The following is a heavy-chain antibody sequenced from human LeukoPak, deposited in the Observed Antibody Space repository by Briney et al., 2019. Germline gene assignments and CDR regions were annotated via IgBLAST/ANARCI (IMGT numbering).Heavy chain of an antibody. J-gene: IGHJ4*02. D-gene: IGHD6-13*01. CDR3: AKPLSAASGTDFHY. CDR2: ISGSGTTT. V-gene: IGHV3-23*01. CDR1: GFTFSSYA. Sequence: GGSLRLSCAASGFTFSSYAMSWVRQAPGKGLDWVSAISGSGTTTYYADSVKGRFTISRDISKNTLYLQMNSLRAEDTAVYYCAKPLSAASGTDFHYWGQGTLVTVSS.